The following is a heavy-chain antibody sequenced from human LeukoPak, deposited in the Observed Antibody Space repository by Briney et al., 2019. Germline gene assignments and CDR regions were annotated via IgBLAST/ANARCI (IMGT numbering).Heavy chain of an antibody. J-gene: IGHJ6*04. Sequence: GGSLKLSCAASGFTFSGSAMHWVRQASAKGLEWVGRIRSKANSYATAYAASVKGRFTSSRDDSKNTAYLQMKRLRAEDTAVYYCAEIGITMIGGVWGKGATVTISS. CDR1: GFTFSGSA. CDR2: IRSKANSYAT. CDR3: AEIGITMIGGV. D-gene: IGHD3-10*02. V-gene: IGHV3-73*01.